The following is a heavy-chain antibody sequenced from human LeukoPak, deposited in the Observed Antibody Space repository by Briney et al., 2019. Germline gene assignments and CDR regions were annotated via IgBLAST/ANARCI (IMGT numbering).Heavy chain of an antibody. J-gene: IGHJ5*02. V-gene: IGHV3-23*01. CDR3: AKRSYCSTASCFFDP. CDR1: GFTFSTYA. Sequence: GGSLRLSCAASGFTFSTYAMSWVRQAPGKGLEWASTISGNGGSTYYADSVKGRFTISRDNSKNTLYLQMNSLRAEDAAIYYCAKRSYCSTASCFFDPWGQGTLVTVSS. D-gene: IGHD2-2*01. CDR2: ISGNGGST.